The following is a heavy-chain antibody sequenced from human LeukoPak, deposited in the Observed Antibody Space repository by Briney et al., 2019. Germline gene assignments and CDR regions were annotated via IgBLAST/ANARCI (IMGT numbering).Heavy chain of an antibody. CDR3: ANLLWNYVVFDI. V-gene: IGHV3-30*02. CDR2: IRYDGSNK. CDR1: GFTFSSYG. Sequence: GGSLRLSCAASGFTFSSYGMHWVRQAPGKGLEWVAFIRYDGSNKYYADSVKGRFTISRDNSKNTLYLQMNSLRAEDTAVYYCANLLWNYVVFDIWGQGTMVTVSS. J-gene: IGHJ3*02. D-gene: IGHD1-7*01.